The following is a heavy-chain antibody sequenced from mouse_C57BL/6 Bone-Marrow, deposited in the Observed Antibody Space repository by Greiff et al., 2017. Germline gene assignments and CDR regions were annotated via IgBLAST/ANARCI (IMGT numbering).Heavy chain of an antibody. CDR1: GFTFSSYG. J-gene: IGHJ2*01. V-gene: IGHV5-6*01. CDR2: ISSGGSYT. CDR3: ARQDSFDY. Sequence: EVQGVESGGDLVKPGGSLKLSCAASGFTFSSYGMSWVRQTPDKRLEWVATISSGGSYTYYPDSVKGRFTISRDNAKNTLYLQMSSLKSEDTAMYYCARQDSFDYWGQCTTLTVSS.